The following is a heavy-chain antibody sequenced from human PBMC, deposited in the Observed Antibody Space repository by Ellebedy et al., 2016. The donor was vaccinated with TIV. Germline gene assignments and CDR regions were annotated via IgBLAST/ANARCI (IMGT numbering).Heavy chain of an antibody. CDR2: ISSSSSTI. Sequence: GGSLRLSCAASGFTFSSYSMNWVRQAPGKGLEWVSYISSSSSTIYYADSVKGRFTISRDNAKNSLYQQMNSLRDEDTAVYYCARGLTMYYFDYWGQGTLVTVSS. D-gene: IGHD3-10*02. CDR1: GFTFSSYS. CDR3: ARGLTMYYFDY. V-gene: IGHV3-48*02. J-gene: IGHJ4*02.